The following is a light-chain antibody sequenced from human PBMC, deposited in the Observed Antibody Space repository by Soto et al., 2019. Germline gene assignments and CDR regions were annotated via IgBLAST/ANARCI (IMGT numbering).Light chain of an antibody. CDR1: LGNADD. CDR3: QQSSTTPWT. V-gene: IGKV1-27*01. Sequence: IQMTQSPPSVSASVVDRVTISCRARLGNADDVLWYQQRPEKVPKRLTDGASSLLSVVPPRFSARGSATDFTLTISSLQPEDVATDYVQQSSTTPWTSC. CDR2: GAS. J-gene: IGKJ1*01.